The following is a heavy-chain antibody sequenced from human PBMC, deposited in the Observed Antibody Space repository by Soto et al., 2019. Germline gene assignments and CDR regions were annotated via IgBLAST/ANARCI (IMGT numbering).Heavy chain of an antibody. V-gene: IGHV3-48*02. CDR1: GFSFSSYS. CDR2: ISSSSSTI. J-gene: IGHJ6*02. CDR3: ARDKTCDV. Sequence: HPWGSMRLSCAAYGFSFSSYSRNWVCLSPGKGLEWVSYISSSSSTIYYADSVKGRFTISRDNAKNSLYLQMNSLRDEDTAVYYCARDKTCDVRGQGTTVTVSS.